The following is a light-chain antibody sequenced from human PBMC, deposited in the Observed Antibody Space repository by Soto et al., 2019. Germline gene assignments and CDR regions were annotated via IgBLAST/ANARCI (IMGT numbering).Light chain of an antibody. CDR2: AAS. CDR1: QSISSY. Sequence: DIPMTQSPSSLSASVGDRVTITCRASQSISSYLNWYQQKPGKAPKLLIYAASSLQSGVPSRFSGSGSGTDFTLPISSLQPEDFATYYCQQSYSTPITFGQGTRLEIK. CDR3: QQSYSTPIT. J-gene: IGKJ5*01. V-gene: IGKV1-39*01.